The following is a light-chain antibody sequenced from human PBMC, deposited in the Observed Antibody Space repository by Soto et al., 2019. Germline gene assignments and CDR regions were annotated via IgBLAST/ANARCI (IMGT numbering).Light chain of an antibody. CDR1: QGIRNQ. CDR3: LQYGSYPQT. Sequence: DIQMTQSPSSLSASVGDRVTITCRASQGIRNQLGWYQQKPGRAPERLIFLTSNLESGVPSRFSGSGSGTEFTLTISTLQPEDFAAYYCLQYGSYPQTFGQGTKVDIK. J-gene: IGKJ1*01. CDR2: LTS. V-gene: IGKV1-17*01.